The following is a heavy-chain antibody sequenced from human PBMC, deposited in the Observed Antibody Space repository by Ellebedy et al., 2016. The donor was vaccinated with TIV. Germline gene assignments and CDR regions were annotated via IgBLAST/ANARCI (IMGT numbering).Heavy chain of an antibody. CDR3: ARAREDWYFDL. CDR2: MNPNNGDT. CDR1: GYTFTNYD. Sequence: AASVKVSCKASGYTFTNYDINWVRQATGQGLEWMGWMNPNNGDTVHAQKFQGRVTMTRDTSITTAYMELSSLRSEDTAVYYCARAREDWYFDLWGRGTLVTVSS. V-gene: IGHV1-8*01. J-gene: IGHJ2*01.